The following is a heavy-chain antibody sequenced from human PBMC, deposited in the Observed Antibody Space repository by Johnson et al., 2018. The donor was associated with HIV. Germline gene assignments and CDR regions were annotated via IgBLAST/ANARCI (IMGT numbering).Heavy chain of an antibody. CDR1: GFTFSSYG. Sequence: QVQLVESGGGLVQPGRSLRLSCAASGFTFSSYGMHWVRQAPGKGLEWVALIWYDGSNKYYADSVKGRFTISRDNSKNTLYVQMNSLRAEDTAVYYCAKALSPSGSYRMDIWGQGTMVTVSS. CDR3: AKALSPSGSYRMDI. CDR2: IWYDGSNK. D-gene: IGHD1-26*01. J-gene: IGHJ3*02. V-gene: IGHV3-33*06.